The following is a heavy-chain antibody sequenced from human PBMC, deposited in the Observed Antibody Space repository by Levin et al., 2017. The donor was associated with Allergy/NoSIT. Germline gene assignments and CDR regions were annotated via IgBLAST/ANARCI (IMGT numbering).Heavy chain of an antibody. D-gene: IGHD5-24*01. Sequence: KVSCQGSGYRFTTYWIGWVRQMPGKGLEWMGIIYPGDSDTRYSPSFQGQVTISADKSISTAYLQWSSLKASDTAMYYCARRDAYTEYFDYWGQGTLVTVSS. CDR3: ARRDAYTEYFDY. J-gene: IGHJ4*02. CDR2: IYPGDSDT. V-gene: IGHV5-51*01. CDR1: GYRFTTYW.